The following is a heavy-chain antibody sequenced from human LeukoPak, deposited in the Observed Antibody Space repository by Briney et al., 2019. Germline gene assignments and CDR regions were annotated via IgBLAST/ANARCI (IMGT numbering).Heavy chain of an antibody. V-gene: IGHV4-59*12. Sequence: PSETLSLTCTVSGGSISSYYWSWIRQPPGKGLEWIGNIYHSGSTYYNPSLKSRVTISVDRFKNQFSLKLSSVTAADTAVYYCARGPYSGSYYLAFDIWGQGTMVTVSS. CDR3: ARGPYSGSYYLAFDI. J-gene: IGHJ3*02. D-gene: IGHD1-26*01. CDR1: GGSISSYY. CDR2: IYHSGST.